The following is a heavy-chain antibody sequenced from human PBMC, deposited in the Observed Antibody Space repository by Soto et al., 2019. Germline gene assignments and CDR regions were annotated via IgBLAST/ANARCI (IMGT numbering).Heavy chain of an antibody. J-gene: IGHJ4*02. D-gene: IGHD3-3*01. CDR3: ARARQITVFGVVITYGFDY. V-gene: IGHV1-69*02. CDR1: GGTFSSYT. Sequence: SVKVSCKASGGTFSSYTISWVRQAPGQGLEWMGRIIPILGIANYAQKFQGRVTITADKSTSTAYMELSSLRSEDTAVYYCARARQITVFGVVITYGFDYWGQGTLVTVSS. CDR2: IIPILGIA.